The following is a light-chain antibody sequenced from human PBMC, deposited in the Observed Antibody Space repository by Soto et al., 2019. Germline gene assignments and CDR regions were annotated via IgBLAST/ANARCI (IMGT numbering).Light chain of an antibody. CDR1: QSVSSN. V-gene: IGKV3-15*01. CDR3: QQYNNWPPLT. J-gene: IGKJ4*01. Sequence: EIVMTQSPATLSVSPGDRATLSCRASQSVSSNLAWYQQKPGQAPRLLIYGASTRATGIPARFSGSGSGTEFTLTISSLQSEDFAVNNCQQYNNWPPLTFGGGTKVEIK. CDR2: GAS.